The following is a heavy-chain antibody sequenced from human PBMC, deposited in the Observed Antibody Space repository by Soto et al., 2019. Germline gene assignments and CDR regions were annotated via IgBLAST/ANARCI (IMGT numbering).Heavy chain of an antibody. CDR3: VLYSSSPGGDY. Sequence: GGSLRLSCAASGFTFSSYWMHWVRQAPGKGLVCVSHINTDGSRTSYADSVKGRFTISRDNGKNTLYLQMNSLRAEDTAVYYCVLYSSSPGGDYWGHGTLVTVSS. CDR1: GFTFSSYW. J-gene: IGHJ4*01. D-gene: IGHD6-6*01. V-gene: IGHV3-74*01. CDR2: INTDGSRT.